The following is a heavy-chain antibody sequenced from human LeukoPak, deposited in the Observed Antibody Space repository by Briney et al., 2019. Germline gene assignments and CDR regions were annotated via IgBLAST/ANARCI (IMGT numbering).Heavy chain of an antibody. D-gene: IGHD2-2*01. Sequence: SQTLSLTCAISGGSLSSNSASWNWIKQSPSRGLEWLGRTYYRSKGYNDYAVSVKSRITINPDTSKNQFSLQLNPVTPEDTAAYYCVRGTRSAFDRWGQGTLVTVSS. V-gene: IGHV6-1*01. CDR2: TYYRSKGYN. CDR1: GGSLSSNSAS. J-gene: IGHJ4*02. CDR3: VRGTRSAFDR.